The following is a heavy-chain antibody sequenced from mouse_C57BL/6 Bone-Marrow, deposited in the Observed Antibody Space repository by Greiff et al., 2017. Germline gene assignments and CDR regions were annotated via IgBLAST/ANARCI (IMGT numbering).Heavy chain of an antibody. CDR3: ARKGNDFYYYAMDY. CDR1: GFSLTSYG. Sequence: VKLMESGPGLVQPSQSLSITCTVSGFSLTSYGVHWVRQSPGKGLEWLGVIWSGGSTDYNAAFISRLSISKDNSKSQVFFKMNSLQADDTAIYYCARKGNDFYYYAMDYWGQGTSVTVSS. CDR2: IWSGGST. V-gene: IGHV2-2*01. D-gene: IGHD2-4*01. J-gene: IGHJ4*01.